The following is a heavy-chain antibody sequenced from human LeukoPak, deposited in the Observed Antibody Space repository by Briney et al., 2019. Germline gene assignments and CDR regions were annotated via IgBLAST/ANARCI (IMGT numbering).Heavy chain of an antibody. D-gene: IGHD6-19*01. CDR3: ARTPVAGPHDY. J-gene: IGHJ4*02. V-gene: IGHV4-59*01. CDR2: IYYSGST. Sequence: PSETLSLTCTVSGGSISSYYWSWIRQPPGKGLEWIGYIYYSGSTNYNPSLKSRVTISVDTSKNQFSLKLSSVTAADTAVYYCARTPVAGPHDYWGQGTLVTVSS. CDR1: GGSISSYY.